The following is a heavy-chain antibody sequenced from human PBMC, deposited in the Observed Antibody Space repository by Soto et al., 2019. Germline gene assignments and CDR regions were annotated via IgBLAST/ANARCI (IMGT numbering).Heavy chain of an antibody. Sequence: ASVKVSCKASGYTFTSYGISWVRQAPGQGLEWMGWISAYNGNTNYAQKLQGRVTMTTDTSTSTAYMELRSLRSDDTAVYYCARAPKPSATMIVVVITTEGDFDIWGQGTMVTVSS. D-gene: IGHD3-22*01. J-gene: IGHJ3*02. CDR3: ARAPKPSATMIVVVITTEGDFDI. V-gene: IGHV1-18*01. CDR1: GYTFTSYG. CDR2: ISAYNGNT.